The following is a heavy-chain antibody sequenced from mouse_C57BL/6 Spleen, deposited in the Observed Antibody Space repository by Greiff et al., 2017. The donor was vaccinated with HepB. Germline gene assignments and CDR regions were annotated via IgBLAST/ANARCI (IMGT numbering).Heavy chain of an antibody. V-gene: IGHV1-55*01. CDR2: IYPGSGST. CDR1: GYTFTSYW. J-gene: IGHJ3*01. D-gene: IGHD2-5*01. Sequence: QVQLQQPGAELVKPGASVKLSCKASGYTFTSYWITWVKQRPGQGLEWIGDIYPGSGSTNYNEKFKSKATLTVDTSSSTAYMQLSSLTSEDSAVYYCARWGSYSNYFAWFAYWGQGTLVTVSA. CDR3: ARWGSYSNYFAWFAY.